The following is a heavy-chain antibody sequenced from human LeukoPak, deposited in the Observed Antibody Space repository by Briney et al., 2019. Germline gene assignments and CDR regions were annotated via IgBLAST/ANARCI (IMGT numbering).Heavy chain of an antibody. CDR1: GDSISSSGYY. D-gene: IGHD3-22*01. CDR2: INHSGST. V-gene: IGHV4-39*07. CDR3: ARTRRQYYDSSGYYYTREYYMDV. Sequence: SETLSLTCSVSGDSISSSGYYWDWIRQPPGKGLEWIGEINHSGSTNYNPSLKSRVTISVDTSKNQFSLKLSSVTAADTAVYYCARTRRQYYDSSGYYYTREYYMDVWGKGTTVTVSS. J-gene: IGHJ6*03.